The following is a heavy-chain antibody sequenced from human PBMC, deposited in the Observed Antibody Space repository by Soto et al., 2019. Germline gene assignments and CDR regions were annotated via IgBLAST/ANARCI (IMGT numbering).Heavy chain of an antibody. CDR2: IYYSGST. CDR3: ARDQPGLGFDY. J-gene: IGHJ4*02. V-gene: IGHV4-31*03. D-gene: IGHD5-12*01. CDR1: GGSISSGGYY. Sequence: SETLSLTCTVSGGSISSGGYYWSWIRQHPGKGLEWIGYIYYSGSTYYNPSLKSRVTISVDTSKNQFSLKLGSVTAADTAVYYCARDQPGLGFDYWGQGTLVTVSS.